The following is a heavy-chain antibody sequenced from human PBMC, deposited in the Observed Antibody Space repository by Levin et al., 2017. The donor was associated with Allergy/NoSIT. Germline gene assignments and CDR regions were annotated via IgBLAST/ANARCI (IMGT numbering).Heavy chain of an antibody. V-gene: IGHV3-30*04. D-gene: IGHD3-16*01. J-gene: IGHJ4*02. Sequence: GGSLRLSCAASGFTFSSYAMHWVRQAPGKGLEWVAVISYDGSNKYYADSVKGRFTISRDNSKNTLYLQMNSLRAEDTAVYYCARDMTKGVFDYWGQGTLVTVSS. CDR1: GFTFSSYA. CDR3: ARDMTKGVFDY. CDR2: ISYDGSNK.